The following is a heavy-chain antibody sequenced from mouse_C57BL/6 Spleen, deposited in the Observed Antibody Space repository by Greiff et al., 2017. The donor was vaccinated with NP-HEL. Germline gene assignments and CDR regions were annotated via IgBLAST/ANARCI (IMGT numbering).Heavy chain of an antibody. CDR3: ACNYGYAMDY. J-gene: IGHJ4*01. V-gene: IGHV1-54*01. Sequence: QVQLKQSGAELVRPGTSVKVSCKASGYAFTNYLIEWVKQRPGQGLEWIGVINPGSGGTNYNEKFKGKATLTADKSSSTAYMPLSSLTSEDSAVYFCACNYGYAMDYWGQGTSVTVSS. D-gene: IGHD2-1*01. CDR2: INPGSGGT. CDR1: GYAFTNYL.